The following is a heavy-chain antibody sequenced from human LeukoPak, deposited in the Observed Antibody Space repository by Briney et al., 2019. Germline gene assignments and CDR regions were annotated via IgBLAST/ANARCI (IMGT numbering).Heavy chain of an antibody. V-gene: IGHV3-7*01. CDR2: IKQDGSEK. J-gene: IGHJ4*02. Sequence: GGSLRLSCAAAGFTFSSYWMSWVRQAPGKGLEWVANIKQDGSEKYYVDSVKGRFTISRDNAKNSLYLQMNSLRAEDTAVYYCARTIAAAGPRYFDYWGQGTLVTVSS. CDR1: GFTFSSYW. CDR3: ARTIAAAGPRYFDY. D-gene: IGHD6-13*01.